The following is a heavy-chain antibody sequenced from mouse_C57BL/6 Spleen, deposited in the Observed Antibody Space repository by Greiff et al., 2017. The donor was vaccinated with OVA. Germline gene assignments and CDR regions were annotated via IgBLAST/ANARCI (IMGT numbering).Heavy chain of an antibody. J-gene: IGHJ4*01. CDR3: ARDLDYSYAMDY. Sequence: QVHVKQPGAELVKPGASVKLSCKASGYTFTSYWMHWVKQRPGQGLEWIGMIHPNSGSTNYNEKFKSKATLTVDKSSSTAYMQLSSLTSEDSAVYYCARDLDYSYAMDYWGQGTSVTVSS. CDR1: GYTFTSYW. V-gene: IGHV1-64*01. CDR2: IHPNSGST.